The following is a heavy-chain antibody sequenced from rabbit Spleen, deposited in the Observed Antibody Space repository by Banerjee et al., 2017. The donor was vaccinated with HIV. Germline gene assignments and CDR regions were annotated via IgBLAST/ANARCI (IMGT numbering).Heavy chain of an antibody. Sequence: QEQLVESGGGLVQPGGSLKLSCKASGFDFGRYYMTWVRQAPGKGLEWITCIDTGDGDTYYANWAKGRFTISKTSSTTVTLQMTSLTAADTATYFCARNYVSAFDPWGQGTLVTVS. CDR1: GFDFGRYYM. V-gene: IGHV1S45*01. J-gene: IGHJ2*01. CDR2: IDTGDGDT. D-gene: IGHD1-1*01. CDR3: ARNYVSAFDP.